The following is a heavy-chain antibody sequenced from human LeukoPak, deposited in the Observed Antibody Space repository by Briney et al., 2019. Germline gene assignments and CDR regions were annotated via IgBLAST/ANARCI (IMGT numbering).Heavy chain of an antibody. CDR1: GYTFTGYY. D-gene: IGHD5-12*01. CDR2: INPNSGGT. J-gene: IGHJ6*03. CDR3: ARGGATRDYYYYYMDV. Sequence: ASVKVSCKASGYTFTGYYMHWVRQAPGQGLEWMGWINPNSGGTNYAQKFQGRVTMTRDTSISTAYMELSGLRSDDTAVYYCARGGATRDYYYYYMDVWGKGTTVTVSS. V-gene: IGHV1-2*02.